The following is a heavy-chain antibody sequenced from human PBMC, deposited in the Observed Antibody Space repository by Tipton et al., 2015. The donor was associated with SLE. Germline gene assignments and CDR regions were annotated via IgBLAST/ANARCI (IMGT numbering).Heavy chain of an antibody. J-gene: IGHJ3*02. Sequence: LRLSCAVSGYSIISGYYWGWIRQPPGKGLGWIGSIYYSGSNYYNPSLQSRVPISVDTSKNQFSLKLSSVTAADTAVYYCVLLELPLGYCSGGSCPDAFDIWGQGTMVTVSS. CDR1: GYSIISGYY. V-gene: IGHV4-38-2*01. CDR2: IYYSGSN. D-gene: IGHD2-15*01. CDR3: VLLELPLGYCSGGSCPDAFDI.